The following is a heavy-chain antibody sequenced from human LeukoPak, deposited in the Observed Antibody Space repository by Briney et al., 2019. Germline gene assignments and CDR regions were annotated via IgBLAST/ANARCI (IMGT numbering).Heavy chain of an antibody. CDR3: AIQMGYRCDY. Sequence: TLSLTCTVYGNIIVSGNGGKWVRQPPRKCLEWIAEIHHSGNSHQIPSLKSRVTISVDKSKNQISLKLDSVTAADTAVYYCAIQMGYRCDYWGQGTLVTVSS. CDR1: GNIIVSGNG. D-gene: IGHD6-13*01. CDR2: IHHSGNS. J-gene: IGHJ4*02. V-gene: IGHV4-4*02.